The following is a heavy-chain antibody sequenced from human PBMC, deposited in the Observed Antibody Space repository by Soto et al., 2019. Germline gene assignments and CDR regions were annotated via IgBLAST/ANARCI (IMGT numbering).Heavy chain of an antibody. Sequence: GGSLRLSCAASGFTFDDYAMHWVRQAPGKGLEWVSGISWNSGSIGYADSVKGRFTISRDNAKNSLYLQMNSLRAEDTALYYCAKDGGDGYGFLGAFDIWGQGTMVTVSS. CDR3: AKDGGDGYGFLGAFDI. CDR1: GFTFDDYA. CDR2: ISWNSGSI. J-gene: IGHJ3*02. V-gene: IGHV3-9*01. D-gene: IGHD5-12*01.